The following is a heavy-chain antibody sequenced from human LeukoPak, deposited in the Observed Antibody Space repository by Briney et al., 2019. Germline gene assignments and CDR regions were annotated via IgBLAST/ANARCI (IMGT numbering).Heavy chain of an antibody. D-gene: IGHD2-2*01. J-gene: IGHJ4*02. CDR1: GFTFSDYY. CDR2: ISSSGSTI. CDR3: ARGSVVPAAHFDY. Sequence: GGSLRLSCAASGFTFSDYYMSWIRQAPGKGLEWVSYISSSGSTIYYADSVKGRFTISRDKAKNSLYPQMNSLRAEDAAVYYCARGSVVPAAHFDYWGQGTLVTVSS. V-gene: IGHV3-11*01.